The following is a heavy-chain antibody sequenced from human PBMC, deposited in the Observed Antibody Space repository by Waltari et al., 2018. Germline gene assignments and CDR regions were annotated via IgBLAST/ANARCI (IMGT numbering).Heavy chain of an antibody. J-gene: IGHJ4*02. D-gene: IGHD3-10*01. CDR1: GYTVFAYP. Sequence: QVQLVQSGAEMKKPGASVTLSCKASGYTVFAYPIHWVRQAPGQRLEWMGWITGNDNTKYSQRFQGRVTITRDRSASTTYMDLSTLRSEATAVYYCASGRERSYGSANYYQLDYWGQGTLVTVSS. CDR2: ITGNDNT. V-gene: IGHV1-3*01. CDR3: ASGRERSYGSANYYQLDY.